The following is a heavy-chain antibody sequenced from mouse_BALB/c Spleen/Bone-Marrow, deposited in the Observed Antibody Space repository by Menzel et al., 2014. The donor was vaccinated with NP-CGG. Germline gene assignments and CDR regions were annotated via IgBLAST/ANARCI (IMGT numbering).Heavy chain of an antibody. Sequence: QVQLQQSGPELVKPGASVKISCKASGYAFSSSWMNWVKQRPGQGLEWIGRIYPGDGDTKYNGKFKGKATLTAGKSSSTAYMQLSSLTSVDSAVYFCARSDGYRDMDYWGQGTSVTVSS. V-gene: IGHV1-82*01. CDR2: IYPGDGDT. J-gene: IGHJ4*01. D-gene: IGHD2-3*01. CDR3: ARSDGYRDMDY. CDR1: GYAFSSSW.